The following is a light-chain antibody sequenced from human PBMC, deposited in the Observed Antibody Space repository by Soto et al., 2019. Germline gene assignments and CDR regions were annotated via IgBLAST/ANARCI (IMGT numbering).Light chain of an antibody. Sequence: DIQMTQSPSSLSASVGDRVTITCQASQDIDNYLNWYQQRPGKAPKLLIYDSSNLQTGVPSRFSGSGSGTDFTFAISSLQPEDIATYYCQQSYSTLTFGPGTKVDIK. V-gene: IGKV1-33*01. CDR3: QQSYSTLT. J-gene: IGKJ3*01. CDR1: QDIDNY. CDR2: DSS.